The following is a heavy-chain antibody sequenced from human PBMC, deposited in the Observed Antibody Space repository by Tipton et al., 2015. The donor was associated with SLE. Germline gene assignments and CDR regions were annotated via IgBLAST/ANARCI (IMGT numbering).Heavy chain of an antibody. Sequence: AGLVKPSETLSLTCAVYGGSFSGYYWSWIRQPPGKGLEWIGEINHSGSTNYNPSLKSRLTMSVDTSKNQFSLNLSSVTASDTGVYYCARVGSWYGIDYWGQGTLVTVSS. CDR3: ARVGSWYGIDY. CDR1: GGSFSGYY. CDR2: INHSGST. J-gene: IGHJ4*02. D-gene: IGHD6-13*01. V-gene: IGHV4-34*01.